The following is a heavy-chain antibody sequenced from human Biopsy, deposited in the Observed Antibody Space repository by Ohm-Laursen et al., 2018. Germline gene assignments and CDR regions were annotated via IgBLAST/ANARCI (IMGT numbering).Heavy chain of an antibody. CDR2: IIAVSGLV. Sequence: SSVKVSCKTSGYTFPNFGISWVRQAPGEGLEWMGGIIAVSGLVNYAPKFQGRVSITAGKSTTTAYMELSNLKSEDTAVYYCATPFQYYDSWGGYPPFDHWGQGTLVTVSS. CDR3: ATPFQYYDSWGGYPPFDH. J-gene: IGHJ4*02. CDR1: GYTFPNFG. D-gene: IGHD3-3*01. V-gene: IGHV1-69*17.